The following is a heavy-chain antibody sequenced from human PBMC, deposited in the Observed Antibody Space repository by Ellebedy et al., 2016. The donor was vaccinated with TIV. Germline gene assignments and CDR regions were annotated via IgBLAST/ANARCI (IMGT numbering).Heavy chain of an antibody. J-gene: IGHJ4*02. CDR1: GFTFSTYA. CDR2: INHSGSA. Sequence: ESLKISXAASGFTFSTYAMSWIRQSPGKGLEWIGEINHSGSANYNPSLKSRVTISVGTSKNQFSLKLRSVTAADTALYYCAKTLDTYYFDSWGQGTLVTVSS. D-gene: IGHD1-1*01. CDR3: AKTLDTYYFDS. V-gene: IGHV4-34*08.